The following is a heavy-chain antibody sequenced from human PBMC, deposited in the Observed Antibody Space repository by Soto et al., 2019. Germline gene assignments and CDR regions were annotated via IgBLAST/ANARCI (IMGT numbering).Heavy chain of an antibody. D-gene: IGHD2-21*02. Sequence: GESLKISCAASGFTFSSYEMNWVRQAPGKGLEWVSYISSSGSTIYYADSVKGRFTISRDNAKNSLYLQMSSLRAEDTAVYYFAAPSLTYCGGDCYSAFDIWGQGTMVTVSS. V-gene: IGHV3-48*03. J-gene: IGHJ3*02. CDR1: GFTFSSYE. CDR3: AAPSLTYCGGDCYSAFDI. CDR2: ISSSGSTI.